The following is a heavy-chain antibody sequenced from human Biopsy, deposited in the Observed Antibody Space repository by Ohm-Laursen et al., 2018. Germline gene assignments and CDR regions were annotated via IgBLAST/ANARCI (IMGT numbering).Heavy chain of an antibody. Sequence: GTLSLTCTVSGGSINSHHWSWIRQPAGKGLEWIGRVYISGGTTYNPSLRSRVTISVAVDTSKSQFSLRLSSVTAADTAMYYCARGEAGVYDALDIWGQGTMVIVSS. V-gene: IGHV4-4*07. CDR2: VYISGGT. CDR1: GGSINSHH. CDR3: ARGEAGVYDALDI. D-gene: IGHD5/OR15-5a*01. J-gene: IGHJ3*02.